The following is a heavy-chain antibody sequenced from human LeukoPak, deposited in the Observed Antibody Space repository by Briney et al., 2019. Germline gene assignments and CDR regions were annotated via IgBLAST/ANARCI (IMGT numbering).Heavy chain of an antibody. D-gene: IGHD4-17*01. J-gene: IGHJ4*02. CDR2: ISYDGSNK. CDR3: ARGPTVITMADY. Sequence: GGSLRLSCAASGFTFSSYAMHWVRQAPGKGLEWVAVISYDGSNKYYADSVKGRFTISRDNSKNTLYLQMNSLRAEDTAVYYCARGPTVITMADYWGQGTLVTVSS. CDR1: GFTFSSYA. V-gene: IGHV3-30-3*01.